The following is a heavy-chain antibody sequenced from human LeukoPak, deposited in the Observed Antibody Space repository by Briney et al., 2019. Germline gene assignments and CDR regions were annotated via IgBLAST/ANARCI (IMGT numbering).Heavy chain of an antibody. J-gene: IGHJ4*02. CDR1: GYGFTSSW. CDR3: ARYTDHYYFDY. Sequence: GSSLQISCKGSGYGFTSSWIGWVRRMPGKGLEWMGIIYPGDSDTRYRPSFQGQVTISADKSISTAYLQWSSLNTSDTAMYYCARYTDHYYFDYWGQGALVTVSS. V-gene: IGHV5-51*01. CDR2: IYPGDSDT. D-gene: IGHD1-1*01.